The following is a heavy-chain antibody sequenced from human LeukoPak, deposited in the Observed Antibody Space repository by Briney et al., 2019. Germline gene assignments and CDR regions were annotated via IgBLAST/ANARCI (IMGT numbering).Heavy chain of an antibody. CDR1: GDSISSYY. D-gene: IGHD3-10*01. Sequence: SETLSLTCTVSGDSISSYYWSWIRQPPGKGLEWIGYMYHSGSTNYNPSLKSRVTISVDTSKNQFSLKLSSVTAADTAVYYCARDVYYYGSGDHYFDYWGQGTLVTVSS. CDR2: MYHSGST. J-gene: IGHJ4*02. V-gene: IGHV4-59*01. CDR3: ARDVYYYGSGDHYFDY.